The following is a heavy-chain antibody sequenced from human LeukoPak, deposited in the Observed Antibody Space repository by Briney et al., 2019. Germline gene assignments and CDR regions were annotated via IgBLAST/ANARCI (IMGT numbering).Heavy chain of an antibody. V-gene: IGHV3-23*01. J-gene: IGHJ4*02. D-gene: IGHD3-10*01. CDR2: ISGSGGST. CDR3: AKDQGYMVRG. CDR1: GFTFSSYA. Sequence: SGGSLRLSCAASGFTFSSYARSWVRQAPGKGLEWILAISGSGGSTYYADSVKGRFTIPRHNSKNTLYLQMNSLRAEDTAVYYCAKDQGYMVRGWGQGTLVTVSS.